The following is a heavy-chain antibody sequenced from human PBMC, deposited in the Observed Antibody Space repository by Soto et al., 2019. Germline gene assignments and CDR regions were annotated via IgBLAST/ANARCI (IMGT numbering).Heavy chain of an antibody. J-gene: IGHJ5*02. D-gene: IGHD2-8*01. Sequence: ASVKVYCKASPYSFTTNGINWLRQSPGQGLEWLGCINSYNGYTDYPQNLQGRVTITTDPSTSTAYVELRTGRSGDRAVYYCVTLQTLVSTGGGDAWGQGTLVTVSS. CDR2: INSYNGYT. CDR3: VTLQTLVSTGGGDA. CDR1: PYSFTTNG. V-gene: IGHV1-18*04.